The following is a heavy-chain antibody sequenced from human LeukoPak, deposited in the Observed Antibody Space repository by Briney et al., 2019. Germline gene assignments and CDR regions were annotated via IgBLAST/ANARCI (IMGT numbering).Heavy chain of an antibody. V-gene: IGHV4-39*07. D-gene: IGHD3-10*01. Sequence: SETLSLTCTVSGGSIRSSYYYWGWIRQPPGKGLEWIGSIYDSGSTNYNPSLKSRVTISVDTSKNQFSLKLSSVTAADTAVYYCARGVYYGSGSYYDYWGQGTLVTVSS. CDR2: IYDSGST. J-gene: IGHJ4*02. CDR3: ARGVYYGSGSYYDY. CDR1: GGSIRSSYYY.